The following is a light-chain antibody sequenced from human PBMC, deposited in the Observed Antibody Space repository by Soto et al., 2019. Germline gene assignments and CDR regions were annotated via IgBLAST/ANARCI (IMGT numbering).Light chain of an antibody. CDR3: QQYNNWPPWVA. CDR2: GAS. Sequence: EIVMTQSPATLSVSPGERATLSCRASQSVSSNLAWYQQKPDQAPRLLIYGASTRATGIPARFSGSGSGTEFTLTISSLQSEDFAVYYCQQYNNWPPWVAFGQGTKVEIK. V-gene: IGKV3-15*01. CDR1: QSVSSN. J-gene: IGKJ1*01.